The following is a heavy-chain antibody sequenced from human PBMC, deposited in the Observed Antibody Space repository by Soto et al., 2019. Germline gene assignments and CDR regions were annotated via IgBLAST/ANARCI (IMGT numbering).Heavy chain of an antibody. CDR1: GGSFSGYY. J-gene: IGHJ5*02. CDR3: ARCARRWLVLMVLFWFDP. CDR2: INHIGST. D-gene: IGHD2-8*01. Sequence: SETLSVTCAVYGGSFSGYYWSWIRQPPGKGLEWIGEINHIGSTNYNPSLKSRVTISVDTSKNQFSLKLSSVTAADTAVYYCARCARRWLVLMVLFWFDPWGQGTLVTVSS. V-gene: IGHV4-34*01.